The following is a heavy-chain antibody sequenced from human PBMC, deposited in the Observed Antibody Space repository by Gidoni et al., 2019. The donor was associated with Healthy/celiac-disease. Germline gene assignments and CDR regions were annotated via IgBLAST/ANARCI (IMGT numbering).Heavy chain of an antibody. J-gene: IGHJ4*02. V-gene: IGHV3-21*01. D-gene: IGHD6-19*01. Sequence: EVQLVESGGGLVNPGGSLRLSCAASGFTFRSYSMNWVRQAPGKGLEWVTSISRSSSYIYDADSVKGRFTISRDNAKNSLYLQMNSLRAEDTAVYYCWGSVRDLYSSGPDYWGQGTLVTVSS. CDR2: ISRSSSYI. CDR1: GFTFRSYS. CDR3: WGSVRDLYSSGPDY.